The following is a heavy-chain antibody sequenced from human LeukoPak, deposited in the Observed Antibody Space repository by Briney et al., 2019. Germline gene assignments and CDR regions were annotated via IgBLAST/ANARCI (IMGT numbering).Heavy chain of an antibody. CDR2: INPNSGGT. Sequence: ASVKVSCKAFGYTFTSNYMHWVRQAPGQGLEWMGWINPNSGGTNYAQKFQGRVTMTRDTSISTAYMELSRLRSDDTAVYYCAIIVGATGFDYWGQGTLVTVSS. CDR1: GYTFTSNY. V-gene: IGHV1-2*02. CDR3: AIIVGATGFDY. J-gene: IGHJ4*02. D-gene: IGHD1-26*01.